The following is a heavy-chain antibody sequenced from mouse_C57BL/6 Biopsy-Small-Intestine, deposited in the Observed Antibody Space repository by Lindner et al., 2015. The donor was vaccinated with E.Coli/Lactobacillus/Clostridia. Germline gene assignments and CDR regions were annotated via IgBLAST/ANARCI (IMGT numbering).Heavy chain of an antibody. Sequence: SVKVSCKASGYTFTSYGISWVRQAPGQGLEWLGWITGYTRNTKYAQKFQDRVTMTTDTSTSTAYMELGSLRSDDTAVYYCARDRGYDSSYYYDYWGQGTLVTVSS. CDR3: ARDRGYDSSYYYDY. CDR2: ITGYTRNT. CDR1: GYTFTSYG. D-gene: IGHD1-1*02. J-gene: IGHJ4*01. V-gene: IGHV1-7*01.